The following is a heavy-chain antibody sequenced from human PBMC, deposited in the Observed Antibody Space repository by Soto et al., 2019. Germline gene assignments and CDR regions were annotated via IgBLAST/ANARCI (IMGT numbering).Heavy chain of an antibody. CDR3: ERGRYGDY. CDR1: GYAFTTYG. J-gene: IGHJ4*02. V-gene: IGHV1-18*01. Sequence: QVHLVQSGAEVKKPGASVKVSCKGSGYAFTTYGITWVRQAPGQGLEWMGWLSAHNGNTNYAQKLQGRVTVTRDTSPSTAYMALRSLRSDDTAVYYCERGRYGDYWSQGSLVTVSS. D-gene: IGHD1-1*01. CDR2: LSAHNGNT.